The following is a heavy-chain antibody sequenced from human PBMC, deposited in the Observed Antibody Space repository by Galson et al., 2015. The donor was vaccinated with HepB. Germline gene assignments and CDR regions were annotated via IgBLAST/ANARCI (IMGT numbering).Heavy chain of an antibody. CDR3: ASYDYGDYHAFNI. D-gene: IGHD4-17*01. CDR1: GYTFTNYA. CDR2: INAGTGNT. J-gene: IGHJ3*02. V-gene: IGHV1-3*01. Sequence: SVKVSCKASGYTFTNYAMHWVRQAPGQRLEWMGWINAGTGNTKYSQKFQGRVTITRDTSASTAYMELSSLRSEDTAVYYCASYDYGDYHAFNIWGQGTMVTVSS.